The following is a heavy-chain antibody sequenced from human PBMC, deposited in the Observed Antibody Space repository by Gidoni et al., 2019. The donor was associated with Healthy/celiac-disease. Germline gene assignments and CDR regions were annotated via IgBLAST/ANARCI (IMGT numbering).Heavy chain of an antibody. D-gene: IGHD3-22*01. CDR1: GCTFSSYS. CDR3: ARDLGYDSGRGY. V-gene: IGHV3-48*01. CDR2: ISSSRSTR. Sequence: EVQLVEAGGGVVQTGGCLRLRCAASGCTFSSYSRNWARQAPGKGLEWVSYISSSRSTRYYADSVKGRFTISRDNAKNALLLQMNSRSAEDTAVYYCARDLGYDSGRGYWGQGTLVTVSS. J-gene: IGHJ4*02.